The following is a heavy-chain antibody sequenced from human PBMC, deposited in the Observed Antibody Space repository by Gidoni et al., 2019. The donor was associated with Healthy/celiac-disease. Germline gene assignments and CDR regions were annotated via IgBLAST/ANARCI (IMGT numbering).Heavy chain of an antibody. Sequence: LRLPCAASGFTFSSYWMSWVRQAPGKGLEWVANIKQDGSEKYDVDSMKGLFTISRDNTKNSLYLQMNSRRAEDTVLYYGARASSARVPAEDWGQGTLVTVSS. D-gene: IGHD2-2*01. V-gene: IGHV3-7*01. CDR2: IKQDGSEK. J-gene: IGHJ4*02. CDR3: ARASSARVPAED. CDR1: GFTFSSYW.